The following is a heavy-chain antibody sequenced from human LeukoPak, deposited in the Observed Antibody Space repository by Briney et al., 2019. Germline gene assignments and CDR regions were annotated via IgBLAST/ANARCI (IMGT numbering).Heavy chain of an antibody. CDR2: INHSGST. Sequence: PSETLSLTCAVYGGSFSGYYWSGIPQPPGKGLEWIGEINHSGSTNYNPSLKSRVTISVDTSNNQFSLKLSSVTAADTAVYYCARKPYYYDSSGYSGGFDYWGQGTLVTVSS. D-gene: IGHD3-22*01. V-gene: IGHV4-34*01. J-gene: IGHJ4*02. CDR3: ARKPYYYDSSGYSGGFDY. CDR1: GGSFSGYY.